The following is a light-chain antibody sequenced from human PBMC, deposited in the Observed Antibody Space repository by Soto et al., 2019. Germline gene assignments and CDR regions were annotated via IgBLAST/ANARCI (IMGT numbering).Light chain of an antibody. CDR1: QSVSSN. V-gene: IGKV3-15*01. CDR3: QQYNNWPET. CDR2: GAS. J-gene: IGKJ1*01. Sequence: EIVMTQSPATLSVSPGERVTLSCRASQSVSSNLAWYQQKPGQAPRLLTYGASTRATGIPARFSGSGSGTEFTLTISSLQSEDFAVYYCQQYNNWPETFGQGTKVEIK.